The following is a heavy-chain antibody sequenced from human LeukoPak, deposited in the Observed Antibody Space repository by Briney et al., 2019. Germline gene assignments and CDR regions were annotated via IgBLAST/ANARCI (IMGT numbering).Heavy chain of an antibody. CDR2: ISGSGGST. D-gene: IGHD2-2*01. J-gene: IGHJ4*02. Sequence: GGSLRLSCAASGFTFSSYAMSWVRQAPGKGLEWVSAISGSGGSTYYADSVKGRFTISRDNAKNSLYLQMNSLRAEDTAVYYCATRGDIVVVPAASHYLYFDYWGQGTLVTVSS. CDR1: GFTFSSYA. V-gene: IGHV3-23*01. CDR3: ATRGDIVVVPAASHYLYFDY.